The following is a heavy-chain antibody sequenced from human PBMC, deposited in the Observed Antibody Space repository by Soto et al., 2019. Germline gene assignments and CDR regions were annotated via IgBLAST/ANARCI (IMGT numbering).Heavy chain of an antibody. D-gene: IGHD6-6*01. V-gene: IGHV4-34*01. CDR3: ARGLVGAARRFDY. Sequence: QVQLQQWGAGLLKPSETLSLTCAVYGGSFSGYYWSWIRQPPGKGLEWIGEINHSGSTNYNPSLKSRVTISVDTSKTQFSLKLSSVTAADTAVYYCARGLVGAARRFDYWGQGTLVTVSS. J-gene: IGHJ4*02. CDR1: GGSFSGYY. CDR2: INHSGST.